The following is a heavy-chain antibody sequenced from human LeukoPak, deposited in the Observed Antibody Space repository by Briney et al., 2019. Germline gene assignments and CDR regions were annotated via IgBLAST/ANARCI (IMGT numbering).Heavy chain of an antibody. J-gene: IGHJ3*02. CDR1: GGSFSGYY. D-gene: IGHD3-22*01. Sequence: SETLSLTCAVYGGSFSGYYWSWIRQPPGKGLEWIGEINRSGSTNYNPSLKSRVTISVDTSKNQFSLKLSSVTAADTAVYYCARGPGYYDSRTYDAFDIWGQGTMVTVSS. CDR2: INRSGST. V-gene: IGHV4-34*01. CDR3: ARGPGYYDSRTYDAFDI.